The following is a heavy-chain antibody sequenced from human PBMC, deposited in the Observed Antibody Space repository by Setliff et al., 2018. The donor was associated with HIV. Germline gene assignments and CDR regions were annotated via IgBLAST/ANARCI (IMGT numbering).Heavy chain of an antibody. J-gene: IGHJ4*02. V-gene: IGHV4-38-2*02. CDR2: IYHVGRA. CDR1: NYSISSGHY. Sequence: SETLSLTCTISNYSISSGHYWGWIRQSPGKGLEWIGNIYHVGRAFYSPSLESRVSISVDTSKNQFSLRLTSVTAAGTAVYYCARLLGRTVVVINAGFDYWGQGTLVTVSS. CDR3: ARLLGRTVVVINAGFDY. D-gene: IGHD2-15*01.